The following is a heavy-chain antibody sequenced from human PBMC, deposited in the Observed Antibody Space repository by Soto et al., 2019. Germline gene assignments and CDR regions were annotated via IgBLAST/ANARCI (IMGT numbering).Heavy chain of an antibody. CDR3: ARDLCSAGTCYGAFDI. D-gene: IGHD2-15*01. Sequence: SETLSLTCTVSGGSISSYYWSWIGQPPGKGLEWIGYIYYSGSTNYNPSLKSRVTISVDTSKNQFSLKLSSVTAADTAVYYCARDLCSAGTCYGAFDIWGQGTMVTVSS. CDR2: IYYSGST. V-gene: IGHV4-59*01. CDR1: GGSISSYY. J-gene: IGHJ3*02.